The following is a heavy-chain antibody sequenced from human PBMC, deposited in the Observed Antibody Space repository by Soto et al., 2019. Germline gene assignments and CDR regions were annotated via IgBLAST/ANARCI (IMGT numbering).Heavy chain of an antibody. D-gene: IGHD1-1*01. V-gene: IGHV3-23*01. J-gene: IGHJ4*02. CDR2: INKSGGST. CDR3: AKDPPTTGTKFDY. Sequence: GGSLRLSCAASGFTFSSFAMSWVRQAPGKGLEWVSTINKSGGSTYYADSVKGRFTISRDNSKNMLFLQINGLRAEDTAVYYCAKDPPTTGTKFDYWGRGTLGTVSS. CDR1: GFTFSSFA.